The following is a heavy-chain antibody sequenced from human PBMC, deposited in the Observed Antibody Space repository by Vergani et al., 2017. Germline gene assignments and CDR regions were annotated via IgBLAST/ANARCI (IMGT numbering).Heavy chain of an antibody. J-gene: IGHJ4*02. CDR2: INPNSGGT. V-gene: IGHV1-2*02. Sequence: QVQLVQSGAEVKKPGASVKVSCKASGYTFTSYGISWVRQAPGQGLEWMGWINPNSGGTNYAQKFQGRVTMTRDTSISTAYMELSRLRSDDTAVYYCAREYSGYDGYFDYWGQGTLVTVSS. CDR3: AREYSGYDGYFDY. CDR1: GYTFTSYG. D-gene: IGHD5-12*01.